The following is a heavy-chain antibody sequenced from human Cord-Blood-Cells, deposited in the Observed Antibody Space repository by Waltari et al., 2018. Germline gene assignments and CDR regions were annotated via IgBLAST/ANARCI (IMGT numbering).Heavy chain of an antibody. Sequence: QLQLQESGPGLVKPSETLSLTCTVSGGSISSSSYYWGWIRQPPGKGLEWIGSIYYSGSTSYNPSLKSRVTISVDTSKNQFSLKLSSVTAADTAVYYCARQIPGGGEAFDIWGQGTMVTVSS. V-gene: IGHV4-39*01. CDR2: IYYSGST. CDR1: GGSISSSSYY. CDR3: ARQIPGGGEAFDI. D-gene: IGHD3-16*01. J-gene: IGHJ3*02.